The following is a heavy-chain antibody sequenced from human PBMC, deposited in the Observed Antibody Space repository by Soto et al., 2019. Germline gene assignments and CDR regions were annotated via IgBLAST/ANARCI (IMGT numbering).Heavy chain of an antibody. CDR1: CGSFSGYY. D-gene: IGHD3-10*01. CDR3: ARIETIISS. Sequence: PSEMLSLTCAVVCGSFSGYYWSWIRQPPGKGLEWIGEINHSGSTNYNPSLKSRVTISVDTSKNQFSLKLSSVTAADTAVYYCARIETIISSWGQGPLVTVSS. V-gene: IGHV4-34*01. CDR2: INHSGST. J-gene: IGHJ5*02.